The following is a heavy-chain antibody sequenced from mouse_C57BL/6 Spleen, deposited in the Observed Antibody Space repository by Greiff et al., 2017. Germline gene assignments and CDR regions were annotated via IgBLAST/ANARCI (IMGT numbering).Heavy chain of an antibody. V-gene: IGHV1-55*01. D-gene: IGHD6-5*01. CDR3: ARGRVLSLYYCAMDY. J-gene: IGHJ4*01. Sequence: QVQLQQSGAELVKPGASVKMSCKASGYTFTSYWITWVKQRPGQGLEWIGDIYPGSGSTNYNEKFKSKATLTVDTSSSTAYMQLSSLTSEDSAVYCCARGRVLSLYYCAMDYWGQGTSVTVSS. CDR1: GYTFTSYW. CDR2: IYPGSGST.